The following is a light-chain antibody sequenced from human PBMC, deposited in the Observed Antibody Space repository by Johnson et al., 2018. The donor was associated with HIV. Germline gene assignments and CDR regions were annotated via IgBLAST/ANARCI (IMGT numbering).Light chain of an antibody. V-gene: IGLV1-51*01. CDR1: SSNIGNNY. J-gene: IGLJ1*01. Sequence: QSVLTQPPSVSAAPGQKVTISCSGSSSNIGNNYVSWYQQLPGTAPKLLIYDNNKRPSGIPDRFSGSKSGTSATLGITGHQTGDEADYYCGTWDSSLGVYVFGTGTKVPGL. CDR3: GTWDSSLGVYV. CDR2: DNN.